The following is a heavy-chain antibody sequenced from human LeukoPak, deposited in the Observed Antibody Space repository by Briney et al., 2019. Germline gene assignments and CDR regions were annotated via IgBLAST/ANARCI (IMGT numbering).Heavy chain of an antibody. CDR1: GFSFSSYG. CDR3: AKDSPEFDP. CDR2: IRYDGSLS. J-gene: IGHJ5*02. V-gene: IGHV3-30*02. Sequence: GGSLRLSCAASGFSFSSYGMHWVRQAPGKGLEWVAFIRYDGSLSYYADSVKGRFTISRGNSKTTLFLQMNSLRGEDTAIYYCAKDSPEFDPWGQGTLVTVSS.